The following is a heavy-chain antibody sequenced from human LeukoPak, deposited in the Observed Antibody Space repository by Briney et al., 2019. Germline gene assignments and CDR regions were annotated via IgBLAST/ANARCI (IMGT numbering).Heavy chain of an antibody. V-gene: IGHV4-34*01. CDR3: ARDENDAFDI. Sequence: SETLSLTCAVYGGSFSGYYWSWIRQPPGKGLEWIGEINHSGSANYNPSLKSRVTISVDTSKNQFSLKLSSVTAADTAVYYCARDENDAFDIWGQGTMVTVSS. J-gene: IGHJ3*02. CDR1: GGSFSGYY. CDR2: INHSGSA.